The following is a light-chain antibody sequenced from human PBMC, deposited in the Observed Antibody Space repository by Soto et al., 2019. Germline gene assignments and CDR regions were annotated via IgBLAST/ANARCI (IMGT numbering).Light chain of an antibody. CDR3: SSYTTSTTWV. CDR2: DVG. CDR1: SSDVGGYNY. V-gene: IGLV2-14*01. J-gene: IGLJ3*02. Sequence: QSALTQPASVSGSPGQSIIISCTGTSSDVGGYNYVSWYQQHPGKAPKLMIYDVGNRPSEVSNRFSGSKSGNTASLTISGLQAEDEADYYCSSYTTSTTWVFGGGTKLTVL.